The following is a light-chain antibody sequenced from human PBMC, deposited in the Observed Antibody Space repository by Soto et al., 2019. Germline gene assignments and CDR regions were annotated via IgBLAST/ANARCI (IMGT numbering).Light chain of an antibody. V-gene: IGLV2-8*01. CDR1: FNDVGGYNY. J-gene: IGLJ2*01. CDR3: QVWDSGSDHVV. CDR2: EVY. Sequence: QSALTQPPSASGSPGQSVTISCTGTFNDVGGYNYVSWYQQHPGKAPKVIIYEVYKRPSGVPARLSGSNSDNTATLTINSVEAGDEADYYCQVWDSGSDHVVFGGGTKLTVL.